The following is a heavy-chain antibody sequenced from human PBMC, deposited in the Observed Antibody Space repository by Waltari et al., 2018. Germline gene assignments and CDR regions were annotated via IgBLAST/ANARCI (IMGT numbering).Heavy chain of an antibody. CDR2: IYYSGST. D-gene: IGHD2-15*01. Sequence: QVQLQESGPGLVKPSETLSLTCTVSGGSISSYYWSWIRQPPGKGLGWIGYIYYSGSTNYNPSRKSRVTISVDTSKNQFSLKLSSVTAADTAVYYCARDNVGDCSGGSCYSSPWFDPWGQGTLVTVSS. CDR3: ARDNVGDCSGGSCYSSPWFDP. J-gene: IGHJ5*02. V-gene: IGHV4-59*01. CDR1: GGSISSYY.